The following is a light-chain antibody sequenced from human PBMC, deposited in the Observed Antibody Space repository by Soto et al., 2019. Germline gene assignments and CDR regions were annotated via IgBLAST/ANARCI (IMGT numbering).Light chain of an antibody. CDR3: SSYTSSSTLLV. CDR2: GVH. CDR1: SSDVGGHYS. J-gene: IGLJ2*01. Sequence: QSALTQPASVSGSPGQWITISCTGTSSDVGGHYSVSWYEQHPGKAPKLMIYGVHSRPSGISYRFSGSKSGNTASLTISGLQAEDEADYYCSSYTSSSTLLVFGGGTKLTVL. V-gene: IGLV2-14*03.